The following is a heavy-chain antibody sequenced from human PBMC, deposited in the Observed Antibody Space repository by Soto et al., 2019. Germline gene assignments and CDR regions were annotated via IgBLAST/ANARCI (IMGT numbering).Heavy chain of an antibody. J-gene: IGHJ4*02. Sequence: QVQLIQSEAEVKKPGSSVRVSCTASGGIFGSHGFSWVRQAPGQRLEWVGGFIPIFRTLTYTEKFQARVTITADESTNTAYMELSSLRSEDTAIYYCARGGSGYTWFNEFWGQGTLVTVSS. CDR2: FIPIFRTL. V-gene: IGHV1-69*01. D-gene: IGHD3-22*01. CDR1: GGIFGSHG. CDR3: ARGGSGYTWFNEF.